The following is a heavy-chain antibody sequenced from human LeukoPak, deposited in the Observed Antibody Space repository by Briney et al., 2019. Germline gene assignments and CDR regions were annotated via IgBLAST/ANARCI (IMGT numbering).Heavy chain of an antibody. CDR1: CVSMRRYK. CDR2: IYTSESA. V-gene: IGHV4-4*07. D-gene: IGHD4-17*01. Sequence: SETLSLTCSVSCVSMRRYKLSWIGQPARKGLEGIGRIYTSESANYNPSLKSRVTMSVNTSRTQFSLKVTSVTAAHTAVYYCASGENAFNIWGQGTMVTVSS. CDR3: ASGENAFNI. J-gene: IGHJ3*02.